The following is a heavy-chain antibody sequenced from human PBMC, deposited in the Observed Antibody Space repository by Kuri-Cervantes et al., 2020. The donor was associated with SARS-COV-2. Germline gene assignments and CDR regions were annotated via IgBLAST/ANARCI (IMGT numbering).Heavy chain of an antibody. Sequence: ASVKVSCKVSGYTLTELSMHWVRQAPGKGLEWMGGFDPEDGETIYAQKFQGRVTMTEDTSSDTAYMELSSLRSEDTAVYYCATGYLPSLTGDGPHYFDYWGQGTLVTVSS. CDR2: FDPEDGET. CDR1: GYTLTELS. J-gene: IGHJ4*02. CDR3: ATGYLPSLTGDGPHYFDY. D-gene: IGHD7-27*01. V-gene: IGHV1-24*01.